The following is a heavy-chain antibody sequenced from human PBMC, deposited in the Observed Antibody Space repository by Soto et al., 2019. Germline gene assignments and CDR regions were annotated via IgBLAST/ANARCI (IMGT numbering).Heavy chain of an antibody. Sequence: QVQLVESGGGVVQPGRSLRLSCAASGFTFSSYGMHWVRQAPGKGLEWVAVISYDGSNKYYADSVKGRFTISRDNSKNTVYLQMNSLRAEGTAVYYCAKDQARISIFGGVIKPPPPDYGMDVWGQGTTVTVSS. CDR2: ISYDGSNK. D-gene: IGHD3-3*01. CDR1: GFTFSSYG. J-gene: IGHJ6*02. CDR3: AKDQARISIFGGVIKPPPPDYGMDV. V-gene: IGHV3-30*18.